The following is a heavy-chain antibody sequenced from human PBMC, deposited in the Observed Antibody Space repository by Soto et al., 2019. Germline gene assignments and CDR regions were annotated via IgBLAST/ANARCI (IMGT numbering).Heavy chain of an antibody. D-gene: IGHD2-21*01. CDR2: FIPILDMA. CDR1: GGTFNTYT. J-gene: IGHJ4*02. CDR3: AIPYCRDYSCPRDFDF. Sequence: QVQVVQSGAEVKKPESSVKVSCKPSGGTFNTYTVNWVRLAPGHGLEWMGRFIPILDMANYAQKFQDRVTLTADRSTFTAYMELNSLTSDDTAVYYCAIPYCRDYSCPRDFDFWGPGTGVTVSS. V-gene: IGHV1-69*02.